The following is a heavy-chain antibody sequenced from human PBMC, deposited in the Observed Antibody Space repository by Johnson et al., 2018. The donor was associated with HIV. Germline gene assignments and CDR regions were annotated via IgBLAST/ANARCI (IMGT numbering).Heavy chain of an antibody. CDR2: ISYDGSNK. J-gene: IGHJ3*02. CDR1: GFTFSSYA. D-gene: IGHD6-13*01. Sequence: QVQLVESGGGVVQPGRSLRLSCAASGFTFSSYAMHWVRQAPGKGLEWVAVISYDGSNKYYADSVKGRFTISRDNSKNTLYLQMNSLRAEDTAVYSCARGALQRGSWYGRDAFDIWGQGTMVTVSS. V-gene: IGHV3-30-3*01. CDR3: ARGALQRGSWYGRDAFDI.